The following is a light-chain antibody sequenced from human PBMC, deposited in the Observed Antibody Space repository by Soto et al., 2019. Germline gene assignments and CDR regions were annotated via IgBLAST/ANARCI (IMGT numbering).Light chain of an antibody. V-gene: IGKV3-15*01. J-gene: IGKJ2*01. CDR3: QQSRT. Sequence: VMTQSPATLSVSPGERATLSCRASQNVGGSVAWYQQKPGQAPRLLIYRASTRATGIPVRFSGSGSGTEFTLTISSLQSEDFAVYYCQQSRTFAQGTKVDIK. CDR2: RAS. CDR1: QNVGGS.